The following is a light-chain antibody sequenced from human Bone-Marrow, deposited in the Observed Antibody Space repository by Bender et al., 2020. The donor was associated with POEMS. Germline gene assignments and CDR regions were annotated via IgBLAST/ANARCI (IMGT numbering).Light chain of an antibody. Sequence: QSVLTQPPSASVTPGQRVTISCSGSSSNIGTNPVNWYQQLPGTAPKLLIYINNQRPSGVPDRFSGSKSGTSAYLAISGLQSEDEADYYCAAWEDSLNGWVFGGGTKLTVL. J-gene: IGLJ3*02. V-gene: IGLV1-44*01. CDR3: AAWEDSLNGWV. CDR2: INN. CDR1: SSNIGTNP.